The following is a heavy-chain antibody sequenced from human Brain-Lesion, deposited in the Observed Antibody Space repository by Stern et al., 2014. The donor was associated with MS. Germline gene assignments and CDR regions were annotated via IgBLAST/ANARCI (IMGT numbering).Heavy chain of an antibody. CDR3: ARFPASRPHVFDS. V-gene: IGHV4-4*02. CDR1: GGSISSSNW. J-gene: IGHJ4*02. CDR2: SDHSGST. Sequence: VQLQQSGPGLVKPSGTLSLTCVVSGGSISSSNWWSWVRQSPGKGLEWIGESDHSGSTIYNPPLKSRVTVSVDKSKHRFPPNLRFVTAADTAVYFCARFPASRPHVFDSWGQGTLVTVSS. D-gene: IGHD6-13*01.